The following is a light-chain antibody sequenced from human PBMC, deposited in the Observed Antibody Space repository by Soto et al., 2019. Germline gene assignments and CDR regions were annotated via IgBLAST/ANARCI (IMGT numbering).Light chain of an antibody. CDR3: QHCDYLPI. V-gene: IGKV1-33*01. CDR1: QDVTSY. J-gene: IGKJ3*01. CDR2: DAS. Sequence: DIQMTQSPSSLSASVGDRVTITCQASQDVTSYLNWYQHKPGKAPKLLIYDASILEAGVPSRFSGSGSGTDFTFTISSLQPEDLATYYCQHCDYLPIFGPGTTVDFK.